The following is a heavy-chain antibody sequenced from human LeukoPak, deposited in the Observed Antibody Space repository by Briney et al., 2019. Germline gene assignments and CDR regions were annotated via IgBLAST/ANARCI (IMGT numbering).Heavy chain of an antibody. CDR1: GGSISSYY. CDR2: IYYSGST. D-gene: IGHD3-3*01. J-gene: IGHJ4*02. V-gene: IGHV4-59*12. CDR3: ARANRRFGVAYRIDY. Sequence: MASETLSLTCTVSGGSISSYYWSWIRQPPGKRLEWIGYIYYSGSTNYNPSLKSRVTISVDTSKNQFSLKLSSVTAADTAVYYCARANRRFGVAYRIDYWGQGTLVTVSS.